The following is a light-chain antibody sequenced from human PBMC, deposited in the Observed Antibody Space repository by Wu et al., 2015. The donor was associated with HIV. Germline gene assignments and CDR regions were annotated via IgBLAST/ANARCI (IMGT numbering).Light chain of an antibody. J-gene: IGKJ5*01. CDR2: GAS. CDR3: QQYDNWPPIT. CDR1: QSVTNN. V-gene: IGKV3-15*01. Sequence: MTQSPDTLSVSPGEAATLSCRASQSVTNNLAWYQQKPGQAPRLLIYGASIRATGIPARFSGSGSGTEFTLTISSMESEDFAVYYCQQYDNWPPITFGQGTRVEIK.